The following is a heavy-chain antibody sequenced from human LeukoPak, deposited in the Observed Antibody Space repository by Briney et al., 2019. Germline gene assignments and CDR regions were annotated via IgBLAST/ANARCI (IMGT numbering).Heavy chain of an antibody. CDR1: GYTFTGYY. D-gene: IGHD5-24*01. V-gene: IGHV1-2*02. Sequence: EASVKVSCKASGYTFTGYYMHWVRQAPGQGLEWMGWINPNSGGTNYAQKFQGRVNMTRDTSISTAYMELSRLSSDDTAVYYSARGAGYNIDYWGQGTLVTVSS. J-gene: IGHJ4*02. CDR3: ARGAGYNIDY. CDR2: INPNSGGT.